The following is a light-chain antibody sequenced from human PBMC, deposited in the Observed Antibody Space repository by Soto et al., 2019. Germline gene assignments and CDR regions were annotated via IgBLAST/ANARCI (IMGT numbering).Light chain of an antibody. CDR1: QSVSIL. Sequence: EILLTHFPCTLSLSPGEIATLSCRASQSVSILLAWYQQKPGQAPRLLIHGATTRATGIPARFSGSGSGTEFTLTISSLQSEDFTVYYCQQYNKWPLTFGQGTKVDNK. CDR2: GAT. V-gene: IGKV3-15*01. J-gene: IGKJ1*01. CDR3: QQYNKWPLT.